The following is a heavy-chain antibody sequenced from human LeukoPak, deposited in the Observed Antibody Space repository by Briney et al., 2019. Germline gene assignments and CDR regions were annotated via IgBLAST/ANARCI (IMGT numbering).Heavy chain of an antibody. CDR2: IRYDGSNK. V-gene: IGHV3-30*02. J-gene: IGHJ4*02. Sequence: GGSLRLSCAASGFTFSSYGMHWVRQAPGKGLERVTFIRYDGSNKYYADSVKGRFTISRDNSKNTLYLQMNSLRAEDTAVYYCAKDVPGYCSTTSCPGAFDYWGQGTLVTVSS. CDR3: AKDVPGYCSTTSCPGAFDY. CDR1: GFTFSSYG. D-gene: IGHD2-2*01.